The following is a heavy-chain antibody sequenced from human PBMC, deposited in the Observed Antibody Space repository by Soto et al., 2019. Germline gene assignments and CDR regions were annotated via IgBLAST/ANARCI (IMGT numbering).Heavy chain of an antibody. J-gene: IGHJ6*02. CDR1: GFTFSRYW. CDR3: ASNYAYAEGYYWYGIDV. D-gene: IGHD3-16*01. CDR2: ISSYGSDT. V-gene: IGHV3-74*01. Sequence: EVQLVEPGGGLVLPGGSLRLSCAASGFTFSRYWMHWVRQAPGKGLVWVSRISSYGSDTHYADSVKGRFTISRDNAKNTLYLQMNSLRADDTAVYYCASNYAYAEGYYWYGIDVWGQGTTVTVSS.